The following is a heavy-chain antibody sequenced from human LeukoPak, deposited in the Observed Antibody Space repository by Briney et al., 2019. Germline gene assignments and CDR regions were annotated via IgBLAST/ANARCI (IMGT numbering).Heavy chain of an antibody. D-gene: IGHD2-2*01. J-gene: IGHJ4*02. CDR3: AKDPRGYCSSTSCAHY. CDR2: FDPEDGET. Sequence: ASVTLSFKVSGYTLTELSMHWVRQAPGKGLEWMGGFDPEDGETIYAQKFQGRVTMTEDTSTDTAYMELSSLRSEDTAVYYCAKDPRGYCSSTSCAHYWGQGTLVTVSS. CDR1: GYTLTELS. V-gene: IGHV1-24*01.